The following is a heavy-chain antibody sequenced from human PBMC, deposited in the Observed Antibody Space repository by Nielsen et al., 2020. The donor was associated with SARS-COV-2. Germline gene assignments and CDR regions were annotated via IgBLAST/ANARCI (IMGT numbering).Heavy chain of an antibody. CDR3: AISGYAHDAFDI. CDR1: AFTFSTYT. D-gene: IGHD5-12*01. V-gene: IGHV3-21*01. Sequence: GGSLRLSCAASAFTFSTYTMNWVRQAPGKGLEWVSSISSSSSYIYYADSVKGRFTISRDNAKNSLYLQMNSLRAEDTAVYYCAISGYAHDAFDIWGQGTMVTVS. CDR2: ISSSSSYI. J-gene: IGHJ3*02.